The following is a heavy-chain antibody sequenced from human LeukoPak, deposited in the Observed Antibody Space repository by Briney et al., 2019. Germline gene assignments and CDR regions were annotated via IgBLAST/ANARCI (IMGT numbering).Heavy chain of an antibody. V-gene: IGHV4-34*01. CDR3: ARHGQKWFGELLAHDY. J-gene: IGHJ4*02. D-gene: IGHD3-10*01. CDR2: INHSGST. CDR1: GGSFSGYY. Sequence: PSETLSLTCAVYGGSFSGYYWSWIRQPPGKGLEWIGEINHSGSTNYNPSLKSRVTISVDTSKNQFSLKLSSVTAADTAVYYCARHGQKWFGELLAHDYWGQGTLVTVSS.